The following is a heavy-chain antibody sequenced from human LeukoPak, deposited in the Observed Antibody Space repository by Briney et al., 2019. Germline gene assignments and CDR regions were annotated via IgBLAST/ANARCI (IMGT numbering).Heavy chain of an antibody. CDR2: INHSGST. D-gene: IGHD3-22*01. CDR1: GGSFSGYY. Sequence: PSETLSLTCAVYGGSFSGYYWSWIRQPPGKGLEWIGEINHSGSTNYNPSLKSRVTISVDTSKNQFSLKLSSVTAADTAVYYCARDGGDYYDSSGPYGMDVWGQGTTVTVSS. J-gene: IGHJ6*02. CDR3: ARDGGDYYDSSGPYGMDV. V-gene: IGHV4-34*01.